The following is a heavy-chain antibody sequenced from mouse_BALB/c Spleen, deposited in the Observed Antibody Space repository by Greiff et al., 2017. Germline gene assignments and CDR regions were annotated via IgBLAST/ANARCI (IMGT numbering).Heavy chain of an antibody. CDR2: INPSNGGT. J-gene: IGHJ4*01. CDR1: GYTFTSYY. Sequence: QVQLQQSGAELVKPGASVKLSCKASGYTFTSYYMYWVKQRPGQGLEWIGEINPSNGGTNFNEKFKSKATLTVDKSSSTAYMQLSSLTSEDSAVYYCARITTVVDYAMDYWGQGTSVTVSS. D-gene: IGHD1-1*01. CDR3: ARITTVVDYAMDY. V-gene: IGHV1S81*02.